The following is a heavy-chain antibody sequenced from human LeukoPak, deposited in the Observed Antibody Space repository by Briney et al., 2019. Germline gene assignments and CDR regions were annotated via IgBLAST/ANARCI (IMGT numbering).Heavy chain of an antibody. CDR1: GGSMSSYY. CDR3: ARVPGYSSGWYGWYFDY. J-gene: IGHJ4*02. D-gene: IGHD6-19*01. Sequence: PSETLSLTCTVSGGSMSSYYWSWIRQPPGKGLEWIGYIYYSGSSNYNPSLKSRVTISIDRSKNQFSLKLSSVTAADTAVYYCARVPGYSSGWYGWYFDYWGQGTLVTVSS. CDR2: IYYSGSS. V-gene: IGHV4-59*12.